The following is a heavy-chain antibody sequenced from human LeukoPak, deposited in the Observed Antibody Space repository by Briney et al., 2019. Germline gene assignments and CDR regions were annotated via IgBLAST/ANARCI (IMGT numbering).Heavy chain of an antibody. CDR3: ARDPTTVMTVPWYFDT. J-gene: IGHJ4*02. D-gene: IGHD4-11*01. Sequence: SETLSLTCAVYDGSFTGYFWNWIRQSPGKGLEWIGEINHRGSTNYNPSLKSRLTITVDTSKDQFSLRLTSVTAADTGVYFCARDPTTVMTVPWYFDTWGQGTLVTVSS. CDR1: DGSFTGYF. V-gene: IGHV4-34*01. CDR2: INHRGST.